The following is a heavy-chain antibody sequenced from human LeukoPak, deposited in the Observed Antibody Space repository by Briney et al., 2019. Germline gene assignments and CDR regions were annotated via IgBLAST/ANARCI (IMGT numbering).Heavy chain of an antibody. J-gene: IGHJ4*02. CDR3: ATIKRGSIFGYFDF. CDR1: GGSISSHY. Sequence: SETLSLTCTVSGGSISSHYWSWIRQPPGKGLEWIAYLLDSVNTKDNPSLQSRLTLSADTSKNQFSLRLSSVTAADTAVYCCATIKRGSIFGYFDFWGQGIKVTVSS. D-gene: IGHD5-18*01. CDR2: LLDSVNT. V-gene: IGHV4-59*11.